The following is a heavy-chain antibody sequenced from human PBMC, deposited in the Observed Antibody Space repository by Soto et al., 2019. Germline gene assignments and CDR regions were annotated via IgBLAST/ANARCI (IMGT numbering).Heavy chain of an antibody. CDR1: GGSISSYY. J-gene: IGHJ6*02. CDR3: ASSPYYGMDV. Sequence: SETLSLTCTVSGGSISSYYWSWIRQPPGKGLXXIXXIXXXXXTXXXPSLKSRVTISVDTSKNQFYLKLSSVTAADTAVYYCASSPYYGMDVWGQGTTVTVSS. V-gene: IGHV4-59*01. CDR2: IXXXXXT.